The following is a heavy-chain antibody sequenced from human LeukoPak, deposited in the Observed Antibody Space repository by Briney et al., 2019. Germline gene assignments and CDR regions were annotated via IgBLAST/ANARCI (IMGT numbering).Heavy chain of an antibody. J-gene: IGHJ4*02. CDR1: GGSISNYY. Sequence: SETLSLTCTVSGGSISNYYWSWIRQPPGKRLEWIGYIYYSGSPNYSPSLKSRVTVSLDTSRNQFSLKLSSVTAADTAVYYCTRTSASTAIDYWGPGTLVTVSS. V-gene: IGHV4-59*01. D-gene: IGHD4-17*01. CDR3: TRTSASTAIDY. CDR2: IYYSGSP.